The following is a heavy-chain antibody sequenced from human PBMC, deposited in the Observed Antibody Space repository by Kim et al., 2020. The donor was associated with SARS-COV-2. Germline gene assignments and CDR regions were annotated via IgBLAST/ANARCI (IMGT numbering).Heavy chain of an antibody. CDR3: ARDTPGDYNYYYYYGMDV. CDR2: INPSGGST. D-gene: IGHD4-17*01. J-gene: IGHJ6*02. V-gene: IGHV1-46*01. Sequence: ASVKVSCKASGYTFTSYYMHWVRQAPGQGLEWMGIINPSGGSTSYAQKFQGRVTMTRDTSTSTVYMELSSLRSEDTAVYYCARDTPGDYNYYYYYGMDVWGQGTTVTVSS. CDR1: GYTFTSYY.